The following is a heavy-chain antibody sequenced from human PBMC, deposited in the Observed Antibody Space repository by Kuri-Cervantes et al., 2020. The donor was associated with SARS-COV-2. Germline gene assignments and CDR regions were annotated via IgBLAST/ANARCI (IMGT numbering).Heavy chain of an antibody. J-gene: IGHJ4*02. CDR2: IFHSGST. Sequence: SETLSLTCAVSGSSISSVYYWGWIRQPPGKGLEWIGCIFHSGSTYYNPSLKSRVTISVDTSKNQFSLKLSSVTAADTAVYYGSGGGFNGSGSARGGWGQGTLVTVSS. CDR1: GSSISSVYY. CDR3: SGGGFNGSGSARGG. D-gene: IGHD3-10*01. V-gene: IGHV4-38-2*01.